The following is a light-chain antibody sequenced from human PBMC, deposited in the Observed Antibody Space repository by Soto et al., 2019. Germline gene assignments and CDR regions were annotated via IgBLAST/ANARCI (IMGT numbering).Light chain of an antibody. CDR1: GSDVGDSSH. CDR3: CLSPGSLTWL. J-gene: IGLJ3*02. Sequence: QSVLTQPRSVSGSPGQSVTISCTATGSDVGDSSHVSWYQLHPGKAPKLTIYEVNNRPSGVPDRFSGSKSGSTASLTISGLQAEDEAEYYCCLSPGSLTWLFGGGTKLTVL. V-gene: IGLV2-11*01. CDR2: EVN.